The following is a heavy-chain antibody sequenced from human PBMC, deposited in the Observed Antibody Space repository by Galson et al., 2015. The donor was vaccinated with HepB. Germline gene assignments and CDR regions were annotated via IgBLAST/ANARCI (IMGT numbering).Heavy chain of an antibody. V-gene: IGHV2-70*11. J-gene: IGHJ4*02. CDR3: ALSIGYYGSGSSASFDY. CDR2: IDWDDDK. D-gene: IGHD3-10*01. Sequence: PALVKPTQTLTLTCTFSGFSLRTSGMCVSWIRQPPGKALEWLARIDWDDDKYYSTSLKTRLTISKDTSKNQVALTMTNMDPVDTATYYGALSIGYYGSGSSASFDYWGQGTLVTVSS. CDR1: GFSLRTSGMC.